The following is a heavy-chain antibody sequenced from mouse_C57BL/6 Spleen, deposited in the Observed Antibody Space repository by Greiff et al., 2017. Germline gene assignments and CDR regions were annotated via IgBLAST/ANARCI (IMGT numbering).Heavy chain of an antibody. Sequence: QVQLQQPGAELVMPGASVKLSCKASGYTFTSYWMHWVKQRPGQGLEWIGEIDPSDSYTNYNQKFKGKSTLTVDKSSSPAYMQHSSLTSEDSAVYYSARKREGRAPYYFDYGGQGTTLTVSS. CDR2: IDPSDSYT. CDR3: ARKREGRAPYYFDY. CDR1: GYTFTSYW. D-gene: IGHD3-3*01. V-gene: IGHV1-69*01. J-gene: IGHJ2*01.